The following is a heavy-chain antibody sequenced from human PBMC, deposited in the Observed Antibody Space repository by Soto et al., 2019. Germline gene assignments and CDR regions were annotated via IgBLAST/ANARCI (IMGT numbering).Heavy chain of an antibody. D-gene: IGHD2-2*01. J-gene: IGHJ6*03. Sequence: EVQLLESGGGLVQPGGSLRLSCAASGFTFSSYAMSWVRQAPGKGLEWVSAISGSGGSTYYADSVKGRFTISRDNSKNTLYLQMNSLRAEVTAVYYGAKDPGIVVGPAYMDVWGKGTTVTVSS. CDR2: ISGSGGST. V-gene: IGHV3-23*01. CDR1: GFTFSSYA. CDR3: AKDPGIVVGPAYMDV.